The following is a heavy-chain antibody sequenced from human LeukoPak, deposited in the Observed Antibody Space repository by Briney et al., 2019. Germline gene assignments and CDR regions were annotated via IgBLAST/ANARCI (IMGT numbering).Heavy chain of an antibody. CDR2: ISYDGSNK. CDR1: GFTFSSYA. CDR3: ASRSDVVNWNDLNWFDP. V-gene: IGHV3-30*04. D-gene: IGHD1-1*01. J-gene: IGHJ5*02. Sequence: GGSLRLSCAASGFTFSSYAMHWVRQAPGKGLEWVAVISYDGSNKYYADSVKGRFTISRDNAKNSLYLQMNSLRAEDTAVYYCASRSDVVNWNDLNWFDPWGQGTLVTVSS.